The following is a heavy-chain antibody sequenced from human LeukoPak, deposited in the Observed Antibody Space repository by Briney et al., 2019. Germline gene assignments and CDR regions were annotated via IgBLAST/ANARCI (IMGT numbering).Heavy chain of an antibody. CDR3: VRDNPRCCGVVPANIDDY. Sequence: GGSLRLSCAASGFSISRDSMNWVRQAPGKGLEWISYISYDSAIKYYADSVRGRFTISRDNAKNSLYLQMHSLSAEDTAVYYCVRDNPRCCGVVPANIDDYWGQGTLVTVSS. V-gene: IGHV3-48*01. D-gene: IGHD2-15*01. J-gene: IGHJ4*02. CDR2: ISYDSAIK. CDR1: GFSISRDS.